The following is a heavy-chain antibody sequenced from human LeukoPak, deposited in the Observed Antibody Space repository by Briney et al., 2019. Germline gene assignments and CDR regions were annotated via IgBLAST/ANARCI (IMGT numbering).Heavy chain of an antibody. CDR2: IGTAGDT. D-gene: IGHD6-13*01. CDR1: GFTFSSYD. Sequence: GGSLRLSCAASGFTFSSYDMHWVRQATGKGLEWVSAIGTAGDTYYPGSVKGRFTISRENAKNSLYLQMNSLRAGDTAVYYCARDNFQQLVNWNWFDPWGQGTLVTVSS. J-gene: IGHJ5*02. CDR3: ARDNFQQLVNWNWFDP. V-gene: IGHV3-13*01.